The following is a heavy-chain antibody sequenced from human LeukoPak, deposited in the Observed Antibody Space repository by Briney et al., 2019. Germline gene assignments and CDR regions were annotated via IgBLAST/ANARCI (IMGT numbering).Heavy chain of an antibody. CDR1: GFTFSSYT. Sequence: GRSLRLSCAASGFTFSSYTMHWVRQAPGKGLEWVAVISYDGSNKYYADSVKGRFTISRDNSKNTLYLQMNSLRAEDTAVYYCARAHLWFGELYLPFDYWGQGTLVTVSS. CDR2: ISYDGSNK. CDR3: ARAHLWFGELYLPFDY. J-gene: IGHJ4*02. V-gene: IGHV3-30-3*01. D-gene: IGHD3-10*01.